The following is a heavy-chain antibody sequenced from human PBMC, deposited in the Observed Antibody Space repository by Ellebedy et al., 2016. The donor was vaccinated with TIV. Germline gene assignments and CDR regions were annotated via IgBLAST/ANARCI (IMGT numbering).Heavy chain of an antibody. V-gene: IGHV1-46*01. CDR1: GYTFTSYY. J-gene: IGHJ4*02. CDR2: INPSGGRT. CDR3: AIRYSSGWSRDY. D-gene: IGHD6-19*01. Sequence: ASVKVSXKASGYTFTSYYMHWVRQAPGQGLEWMGIINPSGGRTSYAQKFQGRVTMTRDTSTSTVYMELSSLRSEDTAVYYCAIRYSSGWSRDYWGQGTLVTVSS.